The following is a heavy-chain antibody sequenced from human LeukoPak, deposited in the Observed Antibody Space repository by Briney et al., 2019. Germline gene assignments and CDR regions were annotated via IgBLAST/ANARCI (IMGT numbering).Heavy chain of an antibody. J-gene: IGHJ6*03. CDR2: ISTSSSYI. V-gene: IGHV3-21*04. CDR3: ARARYDYGDYYYYYMDV. Sequence: GGSLRLSCAASGFTFSSYSMNWVRQAPGKGLEWVSSISTSSSYIYYADSVKGRFTISRDNAKNSLYLQMNSLRAEDTALYYCARARYDYGDYYYYYMDVWGKGTTVTVSS. CDR1: GFTFSSYS. D-gene: IGHD4-17*01.